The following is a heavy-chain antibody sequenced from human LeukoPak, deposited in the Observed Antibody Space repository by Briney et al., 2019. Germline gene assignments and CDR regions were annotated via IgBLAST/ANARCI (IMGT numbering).Heavy chain of an antibody. J-gene: IGHJ4*02. CDR2: ISAYNGNT. D-gene: IGHD6-13*01. Sequence: ASVKVSCTASGYTFTSYGISWVRQAPGQGLEWMGWISAYNGNTNYAQKLQGRVTMTTDTSTSTAYLELRSLRSDDTAVYYCARGRIAAAGTIYYFDYWGQGTLVTVSS. V-gene: IGHV1-18*01. CDR3: ARGRIAAAGTIYYFDY. CDR1: GYTFTSYG.